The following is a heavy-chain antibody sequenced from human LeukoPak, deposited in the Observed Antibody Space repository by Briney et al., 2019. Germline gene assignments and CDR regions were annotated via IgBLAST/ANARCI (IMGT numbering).Heavy chain of an antibody. CDR2: INPNSGGT. Sequence: ASVKVTCKASGYTFTGYYIHWVRQAPGQGLEWMGWINPNSGGTNYAQKFQGWVTMTRDTSISTAYMELSRLRSDDTAVYYCVTGIYIGWYYFDSWGQGTLVTVSS. CDR3: VTGIYIGWYYFDS. V-gene: IGHV1-2*04. CDR1: GYTFTGYY. D-gene: IGHD6-19*01. J-gene: IGHJ4*02.